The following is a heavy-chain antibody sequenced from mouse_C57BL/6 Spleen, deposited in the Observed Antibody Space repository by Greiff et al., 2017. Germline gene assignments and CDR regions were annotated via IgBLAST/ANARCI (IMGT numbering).Heavy chain of an antibody. V-gene: IGHV14-1*01. CDR3: TSLDYYGSIPYYFDY. J-gene: IGHJ2*01. CDR2: IDPEDGDT. D-gene: IGHD1-1*01. Sequence: EVHLVESGAELVRPGASVKLSCTASGFNIKDYYMHWVKQRPEQGLEWIGRIDPEDGDTEYAPKFQGKATMTADTSSNTAYLQLSSLTSEDTAVYYCTSLDYYGSIPYYFDYWGQGTTLTVSS. CDR1: GFNIKDYY.